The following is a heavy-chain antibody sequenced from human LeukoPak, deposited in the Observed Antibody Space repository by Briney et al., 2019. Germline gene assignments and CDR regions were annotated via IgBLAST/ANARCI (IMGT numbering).Heavy chain of an antibody. CDR2: IYYSGST. J-gene: IGHJ4*02. D-gene: IGHD3-22*01. CDR1: GGSFSGYY. Sequence: SETLSLTCAVYGGSFSGYYWSWIRQPPGKGLEWIGYIYYSGSTYYNPSLKSRVTISVDTSKNQFSLKLSSVTAADTAVYYCARTYYYDSSGYRFDYWGQGTLVTVSS. CDR3: ARTYYYDSSGYRFDY. V-gene: IGHV4-34*09.